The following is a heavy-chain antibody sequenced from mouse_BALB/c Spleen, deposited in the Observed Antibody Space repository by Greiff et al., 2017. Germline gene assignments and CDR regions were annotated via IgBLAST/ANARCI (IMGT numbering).Heavy chain of an antibody. D-gene: IGHD2-3*01. V-gene: IGHV2-9-2*01. J-gene: IGHJ3*01. Sequence: VNVVESGPGLVAPSQSLSITCTVSGFSLTSYDISWIRQPPGKGLEWLGVIWTGGGTNYNSAFMSRLSISKDNSKSQVFLKMNSLQTDDTAIYYCVRDTGDDEAYWGQGTLVTVSA. CDR3: VRDTGDDEAY. CDR2: IWTGGGT. CDR1: GFSLTSYD.